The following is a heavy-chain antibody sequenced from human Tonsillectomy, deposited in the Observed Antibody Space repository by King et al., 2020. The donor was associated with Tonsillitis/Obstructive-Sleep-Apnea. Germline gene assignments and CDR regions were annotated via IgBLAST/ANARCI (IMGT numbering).Heavy chain of an antibody. V-gene: IGHV3-11*05. CDR1: GFTFSDYY. CDR3: ARDDGLDV. CDR2: IRISSTYT. D-gene: IGHD3/OR15-3a*01. Sequence: VQLVESGGGLVKPGGSLRLSCAASGFTFSDYYMSWIRQAPGKGLEWVLYIRISSTYTNYADSVKGRFTIARDNAKKTLYLQMNRLRAEDTAVYYCARDDGLDVWGKGTTVTVSS. J-gene: IGHJ6*04.